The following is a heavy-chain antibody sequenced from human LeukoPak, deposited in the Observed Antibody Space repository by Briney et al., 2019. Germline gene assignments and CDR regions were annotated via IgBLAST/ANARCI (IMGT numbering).Heavy chain of an antibody. D-gene: IGHD3-3*01. J-gene: IGHJ5*02. Sequence: ASVKVSCKASGYTFTSYDINWVRQATGQGLEWMGWMNPNSGNTGYAQKFQGRVTMTRNTSISTAYMELSSLRSEDTAVYYCARIAIFGNWFDPWGQGTLVTVSS. V-gene: IGHV1-8*01. CDR3: ARIAIFGNWFDP. CDR2: MNPNSGNT. CDR1: GYTFTSYD.